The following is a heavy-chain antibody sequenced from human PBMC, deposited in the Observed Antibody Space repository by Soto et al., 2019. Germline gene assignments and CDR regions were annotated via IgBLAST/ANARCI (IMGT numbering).Heavy chain of an antibody. D-gene: IGHD3-3*01. Sequence: SETLFLTVAVSRGSISRGGYSWTWIRQPPGKGLEWIGYIYHSGSTYYNPSLKRRVSVLMDTSKNEFALRLSSVTAAATAVYYCARHIPASPVFGIVIRLCYCGHGTLVTVSS. CDR1: RGSISRGGYS. J-gene: IGHJ4*01. CDR2: IYHSGST. V-gene: IGHV4-30-2*03. CDR3: ARHIPASPVFGIVIRLCY.